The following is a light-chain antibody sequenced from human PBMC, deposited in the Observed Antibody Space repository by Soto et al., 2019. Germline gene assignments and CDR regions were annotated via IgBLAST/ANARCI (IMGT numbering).Light chain of an antibody. CDR1: TNDVGGYNY. J-gene: IGLJ1*01. Sequence: QSALTQPASVSGSPGQSITISCSGTTNDVGGYNYVSWYQQHPGKAPKLLIYGVTDRPSGDSRRFSGSKSGNTASLTFAGLRAEHEADYYCCSYAGSSTPSYVFGTGTKVTVL. CDR3: CSYAGSSTPSYV. V-gene: IGLV2-14*03. CDR2: GVT.